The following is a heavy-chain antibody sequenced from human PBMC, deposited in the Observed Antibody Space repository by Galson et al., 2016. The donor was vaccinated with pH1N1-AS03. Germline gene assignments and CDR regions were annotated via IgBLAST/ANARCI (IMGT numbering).Heavy chain of an antibody. J-gene: IGHJ4*02. CDR1: GFTFDEYA. V-gene: IGHV3-9*01. CDR3: ATSKLDSSGYYYLDH. CDR2: ISWNGGNI. Sequence: SLRLSCAASGFTFDEYAMHWVRQAPGKGLEWVSGISWNGGNIGYADSVKGRFTISRDNAKNSLYLQMNSLRAEDTAVYYCATSKLDSSGYYYLDHWGQGTLITASS. D-gene: IGHD3-22*01.